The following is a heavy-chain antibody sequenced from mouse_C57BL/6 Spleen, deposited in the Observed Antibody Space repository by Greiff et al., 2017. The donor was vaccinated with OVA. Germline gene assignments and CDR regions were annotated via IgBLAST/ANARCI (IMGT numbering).Heavy chain of an antibody. CDR2: INPGSGGT. V-gene: IGHV1-54*01. D-gene: IGHD2-4*01. Sequence: VQLQQSGAELVRPGTSVKVSCKASGYAFTNYLIEWVKQRPGQGLEWIGVINPGSGGTNYNEKFKGKATLTADKSSSTAYMQLSSLTSEDSAVYFCARNYDQYFDVWGTGTTVTVSS. CDR1: GYAFTNYL. CDR3: ARNYDQYFDV. J-gene: IGHJ1*03.